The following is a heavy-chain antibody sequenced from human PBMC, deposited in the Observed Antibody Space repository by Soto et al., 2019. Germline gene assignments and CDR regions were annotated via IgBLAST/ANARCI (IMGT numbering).Heavy chain of an antibody. J-gene: IGHJ5*02. D-gene: IGHD3-10*01. CDR1: SGTISISTW. Sequence: SGTMYLTCAASSGTISISTWAIWFRQQPGKGLEWIGEIHHIGSTNYNPSLKRRVTVSVDTSKSQFSLKLSSVTAADMAVYYCASGPTITVMRDRVGFDPWGQGTLVTVSS. CDR2: IHHIGST. CDR3: ASGPTITVMRDRVGFDP. V-gene: IGHV4-4*02.